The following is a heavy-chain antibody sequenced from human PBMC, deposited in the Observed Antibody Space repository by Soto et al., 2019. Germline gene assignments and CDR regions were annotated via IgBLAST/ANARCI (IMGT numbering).Heavy chain of an antibody. CDR3: ARSNYDRFY. V-gene: IGHV3-53*01. Sequence: GSLRLSCAASGFTVSSNYMSWVRQAPGKGVEWVSVIYSGGSTCYADSVKGRFTISRDNSKNTLCLHMNRLRAEDTAVYSCARSNYDRFYWGQGTMVTVSS. CDR2: IYSGGST. D-gene: IGHD3-22*01. J-gene: IGHJ4*02. CDR1: GFTVSSNY.